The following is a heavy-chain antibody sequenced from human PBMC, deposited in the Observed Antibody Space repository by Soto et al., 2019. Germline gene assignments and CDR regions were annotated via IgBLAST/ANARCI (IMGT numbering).Heavy chain of an antibody. CDR3: ARPLYGDNVDY. J-gene: IGHJ4*02. CDR2: MNPNSGNT. CDR1: GDTFTSYY. D-gene: IGHD4-17*01. V-gene: IGHV1-8*01. Sequence: VSVKVCCKAPGDTFTSYYINWVRQATGKGLEWMGWMNPNSGNTGYAQKFQGRVTMTSNTSISTAYMELSSLRSEDTAVYYCARPLYGDNVDYWGKGTLVTVSS.